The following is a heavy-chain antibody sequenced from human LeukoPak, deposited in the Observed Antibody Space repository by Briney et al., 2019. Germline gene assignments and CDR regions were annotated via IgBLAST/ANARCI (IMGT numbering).Heavy chain of an antibody. CDR3: AKDEHRITIFGVVTDFDY. CDR1: GFTFSSYG. D-gene: IGHD3-3*01. V-gene: IGHV3-30*02. CDR2: IRYDGSNK. Sequence: GGSLRLSCAASGFTFSSYGMHWVRQAPGKGLEWVAFIRYDGSNKYYADSVKGRFTISRDNSKNTLYLQMNSLRAEDTTVYYCAKDEHRITIFGVVTDFDYWGQGTLVTVSS. J-gene: IGHJ4*02.